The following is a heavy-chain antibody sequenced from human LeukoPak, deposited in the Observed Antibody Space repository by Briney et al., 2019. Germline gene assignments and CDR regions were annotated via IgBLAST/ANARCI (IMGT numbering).Heavy chain of an antibody. CDR1: GFTVSSSY. D-gene: IGHD4-11*01. J-gene: IGHJ4*02. CDR2: MYSGGNT. V-gene: IGHV3-66*01. Sequence: GGSLRLSCAASGFTVSSSYISWVRQAPGKGLEWVSVMYSGGNTYYADSVKGRFTISRDKSKNTLYLQMKSLRAEDTAVYHCARVQAVLQNFDYWGQGTLVTVSS. CDR3: ARVQAVLQNFDY.